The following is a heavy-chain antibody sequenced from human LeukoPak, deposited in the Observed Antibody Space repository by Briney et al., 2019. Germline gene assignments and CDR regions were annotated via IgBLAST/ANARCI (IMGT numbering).Heavy chain of an antibody. D-gene: IGHD2/OR15-2a*01. J-gene: IGHJ3*02. V-gene: IGHV4-59*01. CDR3: ARAARVIGAFDI. CDR1: GGSISSYY. Sequence: PSETLSLTCTVSGGSISSYYWSWIRQPPGKGLEWIGYIYYSGSTNYNPSLKSRVTISVDTSKNQFSLKLSSVTAADKAVYYCARAARVIGAFDIWGQGTMVTVSS. CDR2: IYYSGST.